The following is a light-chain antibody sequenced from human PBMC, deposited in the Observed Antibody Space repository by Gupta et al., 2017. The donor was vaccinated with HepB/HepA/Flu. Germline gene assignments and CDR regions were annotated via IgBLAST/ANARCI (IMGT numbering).Light chain of an antibody. CDR3: QQYYGIPYT. CDR1: QSVLYSSNNKNY. Sequence: DIVMTQSPDSLAVSLGERATINCKSSQSVLYSSNNKNYLAWHQQKPGQPPKLLIYWASTREPGVPDRFSGSGSGTDFTLTISSLQAEDVAVYYCQQYYGIPYTFGQGTKLEIK. V-gene: IGKV4-1*01. J-gene: IGKJ2*01. CDR2: WAS.